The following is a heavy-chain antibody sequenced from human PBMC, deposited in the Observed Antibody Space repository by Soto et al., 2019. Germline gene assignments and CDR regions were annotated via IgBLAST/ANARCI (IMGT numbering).Heavy chain of an antibody. Sequence: EVQLLESGGGLVQPGGSLRLSCAASGFSFSNYAMTWVRQAPGRGLDWVSSLGGGGGTTYYAASVKGRFTISRDNSKNTLYRQMNSLRAEDTAVYYCAKGAKWELPLDFWGRGTLVTDSS. V-gene: IGHV3-23*01. J-gene: IGHJ4*02. CDR3: AKGAKWELPLDF. D-gene: IGHD1-26*01. CDR1: GFSFSNYA. CDR2: LGGGGGTT.